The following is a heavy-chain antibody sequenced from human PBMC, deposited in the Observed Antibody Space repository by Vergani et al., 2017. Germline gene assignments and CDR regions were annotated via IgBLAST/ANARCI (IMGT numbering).Heavy chain of an antibody. CDR1: GYTFTIYS. CDR2: ISGYNGNT. CDR3: ARPHGDILPPDPRRLDY. J-gene: IGHJ4*02. V-gene: IGHV1-18*01. Sequence: QVQLVQSGAEVKKPGASVKVSCKASGYTFTIYSIGWVRQAPGQGLEWLGWISGYNGNTNYAQKLQGRVTMTTDTSTSKAYMELRNLRSEDTAVYYCARPHGDILPPDPRRLDYWGQGTLVTVSS.